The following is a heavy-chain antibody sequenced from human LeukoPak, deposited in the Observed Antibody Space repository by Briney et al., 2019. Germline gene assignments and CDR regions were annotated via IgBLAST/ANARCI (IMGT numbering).Heavy chain of an antibody. Sequence: ASVKVSCKASGYTFTSYYMHWVRQAPGQGLEWMGIINPNGWSTSYAQKFQGRVSMTRDTSTSTVYMELSSLRSEDTAVYYCASTTNRADCSGGSCYSGAFDIWGQGTMVAVSS. CDR1: GYTFTSYY. D-gene: IGHD2-15*01. CDR3: ASTTNRADCSGGSCYSGAFDI. J-gene: IGHJ3*02. V-gene: IGHV1-46*01. CDR2: INPNGWST.